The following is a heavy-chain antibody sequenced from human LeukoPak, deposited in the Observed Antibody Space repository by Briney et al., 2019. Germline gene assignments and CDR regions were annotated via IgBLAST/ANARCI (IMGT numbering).Heavy chain of an antibody. J-gene: IGHJ4*02. CDR2: INHSGST. V-gene: IGHV4-34*01. D-gene: IGHD5-18*01. Sequence: SETLSLTCAVYGGSFSGYYWSWIRQPPGKGLEWIGEINHSGSTNYNPSLKSRVTISVDTSKNQFSLKLSSVTAADTAVYYCAAYRYGYLYYFDYWGQGTLVTVSS. CDR3: AAYRYGYLYYFDY. CDR1: GGSFSGYY.